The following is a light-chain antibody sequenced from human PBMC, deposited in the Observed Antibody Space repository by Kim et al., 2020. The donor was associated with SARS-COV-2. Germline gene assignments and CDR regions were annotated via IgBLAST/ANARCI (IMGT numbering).Light chain of an antibody. CDR2: GAS. J-gene: IGKJ5*01. CDR3: QQYGNSPIT. V-gene: IGKV3-20*01. Sequence: SPGERATLSCRASQSVSSSYLAWYQQKAGPAPRLLIFGASSRATGIPDRFSGSGSGTDFILTISRLEPEDFAVYYCQQYGNSPITFGQGTRLEIK. CDR1: QSVSSSY.